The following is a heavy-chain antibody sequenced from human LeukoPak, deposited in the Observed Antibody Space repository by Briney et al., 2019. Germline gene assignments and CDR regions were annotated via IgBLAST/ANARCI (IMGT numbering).Heavy chain of an antibody. V-gene: IGHV1-46*01. CDR1: GYTFTSYY. J-gene: IGHJ4*02. CDR3: ARGHSLYSGSYYGDY. D-gene: IGHD1-26*01. CDR2: INPSGGNT. Sequence: SVKVSCKASGYTFTSYYMHWVRQAPGQGLGWMGIINPSGGNTSYAQKFQGRVTMTRDTSTSKVYMELSSLRSEDPAVYYCARGHSLYSGSYYGDYWGQGTLVTVSS.